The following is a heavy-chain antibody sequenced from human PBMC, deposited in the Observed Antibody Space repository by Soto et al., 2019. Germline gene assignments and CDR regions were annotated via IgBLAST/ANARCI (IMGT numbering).Heavy chain of an antibody. CDR1: GFIFSSYA. D-gene: IGHD2-2*01. V-gene: IGHV3-23*01. Sequence: EVQLLESGGDLVQPGGSLRLSCAASGFIFSSYAMSWVLQAPGKGLEWVSGISGSGDSRDYADSVKGRFTISRDNSRNTLYLEMNSLRAEDTDLYYCAKRNWEGCRSSNCYLYDHWGQGTLVTVSS. J-gene: IGHJ5*02. CDR2: ISGSGDSR. CDR3: AKRNWEGCRSSNCYLYDH.